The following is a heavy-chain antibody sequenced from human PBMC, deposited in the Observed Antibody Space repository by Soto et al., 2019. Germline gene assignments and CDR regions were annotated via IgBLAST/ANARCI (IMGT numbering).Heavy chain of an antibody. V-gene: IGHV1-8*01. CDR3: ARADPPYYDFWSGYYYWFDP. D-gene: IGHD3-3*01. Sequence: GASVKVFCKASGYTITRFDINSVGQATGKGLEWMGWMNPNSGNTGYAQKFQGRVTMTRNTSISTAYMELSSLRSEDTAVYYCARADPPYYDFWSGYYYWFDPWGQGTLVTVSS. CDR1: GYTITRFD. J-gene: IGHJ5*02. CDR2: MNPNSGNT.